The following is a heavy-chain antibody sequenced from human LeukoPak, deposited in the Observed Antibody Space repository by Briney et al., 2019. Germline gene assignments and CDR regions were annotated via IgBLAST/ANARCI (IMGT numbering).Heavy chain of an antibody. J-gene: IGHJ3*02. CDR2: IKDSGPST. CDR3: ARFATSGCCQSAFDI. Sequence: PGGCLRHCCAAYGFTFSCYPMASVRQAPGKGVEWVSPIKDSGPSTYYADSVKGRFTLSRDSSGNTLFLQRNSQRAEDRAVYYCARFATSGCCQSAFDIWGQGTMVTVSS. V-gene: IGHV3-23*01. D-gene: IGHD2-15*01. CDR1: GFTFSCYP.